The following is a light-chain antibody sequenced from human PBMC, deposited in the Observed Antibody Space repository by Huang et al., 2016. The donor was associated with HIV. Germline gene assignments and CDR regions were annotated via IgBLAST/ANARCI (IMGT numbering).Light chain of an antibody. V-gene: IGKV3-15*01. CDR3: QQYNSWPRT. CDR2: STS. J-gene: IGKJ1*01. CDR1: QTVNSN. Sequence: EIVMTQSPVTLSVSPGERATLSCRASQTVNSNLAWYQQRPGQAPRLLIYSTSTRATGVPAMFSGSGSGTEFNLTINSLQSEDFAVYYCQQYNSWPRTFGPGTTVEIK.